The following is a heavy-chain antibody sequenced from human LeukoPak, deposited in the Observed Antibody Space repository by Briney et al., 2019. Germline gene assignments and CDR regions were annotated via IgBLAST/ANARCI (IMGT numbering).Heavy chain of an antibody. CDR1: GFTFSSYG. D-gene: IGHD3-3*01. Sequence: GGSLRLSCAASGFTFSSYGIHWVRQAPGKGLEWVARISYDGNSKFYVDSVKGRFIISRDNSENTLYLETNSLRVEDTAVYYCAKESYDFWSGYPELYFDYWGQGTPVTVSS. CDR3: AKESYDFWSGYPELYFDY. V-gene: IGHV3-30*18. J-gene: IGHJ4*02. CDR2: ISYDGNSK.